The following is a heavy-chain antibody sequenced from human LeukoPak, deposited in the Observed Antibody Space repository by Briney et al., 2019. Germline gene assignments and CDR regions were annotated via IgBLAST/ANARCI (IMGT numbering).Heavy chain of an antibody. V-gene: IGHV1-18*01. CDR3: ARVAWYYDFWSGYYPFDY. CDR1: GYTFTSYG. Sequence: ASVKVSCKASGYTFTSYGISWVRQAPGQGLEWMGWISAYNGNTNYAQRLQGRVTMTTDTSTSTAYMELRSLRSDDTAVYYCARVAWYYDFWSGYYPFDYWGQGTLVTVSS. D-gene: IGHD3-3*01. J-gene: IGHJ4*02. CDR2: ISAYNGNT.